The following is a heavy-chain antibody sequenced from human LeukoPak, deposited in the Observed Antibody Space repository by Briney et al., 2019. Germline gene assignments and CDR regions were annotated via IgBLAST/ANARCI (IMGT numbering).Heavy chain of an antibody. CDR2: ISRNSGSI. CDR3: AKGSLGYCSGGSCLGADY. Sequence: GGSLRLSCAASGFTFDDYAMHWVRQAPGKGLEWVSGISRNSGSIGYADSVKGRFTISRDNAKNSLYLQMNSLRAEDTALYYCAKGSLGYCSGGSCLGADYWGQGTLVTVSS. V-gene: IGHV3-9*01. CDR1: GFTFDDYA. D-gene: IGHD2-15*01. J-gene: IGHJ4*02.